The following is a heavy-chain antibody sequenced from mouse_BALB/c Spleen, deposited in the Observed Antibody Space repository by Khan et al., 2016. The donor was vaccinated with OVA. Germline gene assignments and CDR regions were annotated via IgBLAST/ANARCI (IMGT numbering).Heavy chain of an antibody. CDR1: GFTFSSYG. J-gene: IGHJ2*01. CDR3: ARMARTIN. CDR2: ITSNGGST. V-gene: IGHV5-6-3*01. D-gene: IGHD1-2*01. Sequence: DVKLVESGGGLVQPGGSLKLSCAASGFTFSSYGMSWVRQTPDKRLELVATITSNGGSTYYPDSVKGRFTIYRDNAKNTLYLQMSSLKSEDTAMYYGARMARTINWGQGTTRTVSS.